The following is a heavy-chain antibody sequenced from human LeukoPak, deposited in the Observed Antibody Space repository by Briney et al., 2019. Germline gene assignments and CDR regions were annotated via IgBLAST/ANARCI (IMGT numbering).Heavy chain of an antibody. J-gene: IGHJ4*02. CDR2: ISWNSGSI. CDR1: GFTFDDYA. Sequence: GGSLRLSCAASGFTFDDYAMHWVRQAPGKGLEWVSGISWNSGSIGYADSVKGRFTISRDNAKNSLYLQMNSLRAEDTAVYYCARDYYGSGSCIDYWGQGTLVTVSS. D-gene: IGHD3-10*01. V-gene: IGHV3-9*01. CDR3: ARDYYGSGSCIDY.